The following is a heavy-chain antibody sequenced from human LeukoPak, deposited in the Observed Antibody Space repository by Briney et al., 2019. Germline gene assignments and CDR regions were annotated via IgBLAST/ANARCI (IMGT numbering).Heavy chain of an antibody. D-gene: IGHD3-22*01. CDR1: GYTFTSYG. CDR2: ISAYNGNT. Sequence: ASVKVSCKASGYTFTSYGISWVRQAPGQGLEWMGWISAYNGNTNYAQKLQGRVTMTTDTSTSTAYMELRSLRSDDTAVYYCARDAVDYYDSSGYYYVSVFDYWGQGTLVTVSS. J-gene: IGHJ4*02. CDR3: ARDAVDYYDSSGYYYVSVFDY. V-gene: IGHV1-18*01.